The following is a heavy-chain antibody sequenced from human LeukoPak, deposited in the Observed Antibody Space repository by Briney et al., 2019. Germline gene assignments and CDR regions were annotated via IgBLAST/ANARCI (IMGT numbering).Heavy chain of an antibody. CDR2: IKKDGSEK. CDR3: AKDRGYYYDSSAYGSYFDY. D-gene: IGHD3-22*01. J-gene: IGHJ4*02. Sequence: GGSLRLSCAASGFTFSSYWMSWVRQAPGKGLEWVANIKKDGSEKYYVDSVKGRFTISRDNSKNSLYLQMNSLRTEDTALYYCAKDRGYYYDSSAYGSYFDYWGQGTLVTVSS. CDR1: GFTFSSYW. V-gene: IGHV3-7*03.